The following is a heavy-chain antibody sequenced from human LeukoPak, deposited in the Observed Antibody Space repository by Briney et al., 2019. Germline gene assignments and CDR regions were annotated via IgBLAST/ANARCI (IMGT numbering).Heavy chain of an antibody. CDR2: IYYSGST. CDR1: GGSISSGY. J-gene: IGHJ2*01. V-gene: IGHV4-59*01. CDR3: ARGSPLDWYFGL. Sequence: TPSETLSLTCTVSGGSISSGYWNWIRQPPGKGLEWIGYIYYSGSTKYNPSLMSRVTISVDTSKNQFSLRLTSVTAADTAVYYCARGSPLDWYFGLWGRGTLVSVSS.